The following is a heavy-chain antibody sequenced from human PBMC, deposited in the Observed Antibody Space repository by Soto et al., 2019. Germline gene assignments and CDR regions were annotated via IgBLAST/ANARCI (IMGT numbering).Heavy chain of an antibody. CDR3: AKDTYYDSSGLPDY. D-gene: IGHD3-22*01. CDR1: GFTLSSYA. CDR2: ISGSGGST. V-gene: IGHV3-23*01. Sequence: GSLRLSCAASGFTLSSYAMSWVRQAPGKGLEWVSAISGSGGSTYYADSVKGRFTISRDNSKNTLYLQMNSLRAEDTAVYYCAKDTYYDSSGLPDYWGQGTLVTVSS. J-gene: IGHJ4*02.